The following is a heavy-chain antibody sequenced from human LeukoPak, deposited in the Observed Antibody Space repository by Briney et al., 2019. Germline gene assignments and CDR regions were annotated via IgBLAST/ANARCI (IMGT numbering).Heavy chain of an antibody. D-gene: IGHD6-6*01. CDR2: IYWDDDK. CDR1: GFSLSTSGVG. CDR3: ARDSSSYYMDV. Sequence: SGPTLVNPTQTLTLTCTFSGFSLSTSGVGVGWFRQPPGKALEWLALIYWDDDKRYNPSLKSRLTITKDTSKNQVVLTMTNMDPVDTATYYCARDSSSYYMDVWGKGTTVTVPS. J-gene: IGHJ6*03. V-gene: IGHV2-5*02.